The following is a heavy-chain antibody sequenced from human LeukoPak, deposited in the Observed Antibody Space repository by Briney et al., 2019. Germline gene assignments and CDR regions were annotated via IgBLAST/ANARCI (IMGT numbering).Heavy chain of an antibody. V-gene: IGHV4-31*03. J-gene: IGHJ4*02. Sequence: SQTLSLTCTLSGGSISSGGYYWSWIRQHPGKGLEWIGYIYYSGSTYYNPSLKSRVTISVDTSKNQFSLKLSSVTAGDTAVYYCARGKRVYYFDYWGQGTLVTVSS. D-gene: IGHD6-25*01. CDR2: IYYSGST. CDR3: ARGKRVYYFDY. CDR1: GGSISSGGYY.